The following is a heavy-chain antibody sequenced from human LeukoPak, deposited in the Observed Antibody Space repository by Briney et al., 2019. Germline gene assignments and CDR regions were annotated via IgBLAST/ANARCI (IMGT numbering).Heavy chain of an antibody. J-gene: IGHJ4*02. CDR2: ISGSGGST. D-gene: IGHD2-2*01. CDR1: GFTFSSYA. CDR3: ANLVVVPAAMSRGHGYYFGY. V-gene: IGHV3-23*01. Sequence: GGSLRLSCAASGFTFSSYAMSWVRQAPGKGLEWLSAISGSGGSTYYADSVKGRFTISRDNSKNTLYLQMNSLRAEDTAVYYCANLVVVPAAMSRGHGYYFGYWGQGTLVTVYS.